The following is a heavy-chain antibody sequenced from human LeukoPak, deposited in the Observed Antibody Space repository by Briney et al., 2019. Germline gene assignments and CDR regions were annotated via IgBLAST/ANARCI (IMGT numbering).Heavy chain of an antibody. CDR3: ARDPGRSPDY. Sequence: GGSLRLSCAASGFTFGSYAMTWVRQTPGKGLEWVSGISGSGDNTDYADSVKGRFTISRDNSKNTLYLQMNSLRAEDMAVYYCARDPGRSPDYWGQGTLVTVSS. D-gene: IGHD1-26*01. V-gene: IGHV3-23*01. J-gene: IGHJ4*02. CDR2: ISGSGDNT. CDR1: GFTFGSYA.